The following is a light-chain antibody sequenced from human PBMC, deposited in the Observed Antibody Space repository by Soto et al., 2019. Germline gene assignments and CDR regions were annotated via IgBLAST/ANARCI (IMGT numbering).Light chain of an antibody. Sequence: EIVLTQSPGTLSVSPGERATLSCRASQTISSNNLAWYQQKPDQAPSLLIYGTSSRATGIPDRFSGSGSGTDFTLTISRLEPEDSAIYYCQQYGSWTFGQGTKVDI. J-gene: IGKJ1*01. CDR3: QQYGSWT. CDR2: GTS. V-gene: IGKV3-20*01. CDR1: QTISSNN.